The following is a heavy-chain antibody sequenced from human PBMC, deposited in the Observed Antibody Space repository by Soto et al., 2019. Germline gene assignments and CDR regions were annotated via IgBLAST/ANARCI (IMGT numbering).Heavy chain of an antibody. J-gene: IGHJ6*02. CDR1: GFTFGDYA. Sequence: GGSLRLSCTASGFTFGDYAMSWFRQAPGKGLEWVGFIRSKAYGGTTEYAASVKGRFTISRDDSKSIAYLQMNSLKTEDTAVYYCTRGAARHYYYYGMDVWGQGTTVTVSS. V-gene: IGHV3-49*03. D-gene: IGHD6-25*01. CDR3: TRGAARHYYYYGMDV. CDR2: IRSKAYGGTT.